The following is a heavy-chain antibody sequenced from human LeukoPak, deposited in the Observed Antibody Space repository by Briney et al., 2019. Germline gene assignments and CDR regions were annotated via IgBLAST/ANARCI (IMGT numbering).Heavy chain of an antibody. CDR1: GFTFSSYA. J-gene: IGHJ4*02. CDR3: AKTEPPSGSYSYYFDY. D-gene: IGHD1-26*01. Sequence: GGSLRLSCAASGFTFSSYAMSWVRQAPGKGLEWVSAISGSGGSTYYADSVKGRFTISRDNSKNTLYLQMNSLRAEDTAVYYCAKTEPPSGSYSYYFDYWGQGTLVTVSS. CDR2: ISGSGGST. V-gene: IGHV3-23*01.